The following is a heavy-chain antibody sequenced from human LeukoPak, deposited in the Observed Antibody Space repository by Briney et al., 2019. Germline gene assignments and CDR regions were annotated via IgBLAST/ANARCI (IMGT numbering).Heavy chain of an antibody. CDR1: GFTFNNFP. D-gene: IGHD3-22*01. Sequence: PGGSLRLSCTASGFTFNNFPMSWVRQVPGKGLEWVSSISGSGGTTYYAGSVRGRFTISRDNAKNTLFLQMRSLRAEDTALYYCAKDGYFHDSSGYSYFDYWGQGILVSVFS. CDR2: ISGSGGTT. CDR3: AKDGYFHDSSGYSYFDY. J-gene: IGHJ4*02. V-gene: IGHV3-23*01.